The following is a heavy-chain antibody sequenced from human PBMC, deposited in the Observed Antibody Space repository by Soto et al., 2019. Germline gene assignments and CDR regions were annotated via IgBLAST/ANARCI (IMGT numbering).Heavy chain of an antibody. D-gene: IGHD3-3*01. CDR3: AKITRS. V-gene: IGHV3-23*01. J-gene: IGHJ5*02. Sequence: EGQLLESGGGLVQPGGSLRLSCAASGLRFGSSAMKWVRQAPGKGLEWISSITGDGKATYYADSVKGRFTISRDISTNTVYLQMNSLRAEDTATYFCAKITRSWGQGTLVTVSS. CDR1: GLRFGSSA. CDR2: ITGDGKAT.